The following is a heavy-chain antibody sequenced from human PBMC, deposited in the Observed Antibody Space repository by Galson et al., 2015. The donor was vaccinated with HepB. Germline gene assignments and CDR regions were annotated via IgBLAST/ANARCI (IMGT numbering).Heavy chain of an antibody. D-gene: IGHD3-3*01. V-gene: IGHV3-48*01. CDR1: GFTFSSYS. CDR3: ARGVIGRGHYDFWSGYRVPINYFDY. Sequence: SLRLSCAASGFTFSSYSMNWVRQAPGKGLEWVSYISSSSSTIYYADSVKGRFTISRDNAKNSLYLQMNSLRAEDTAVYYCARGVIGRGHYDFWSGYRVPINYFDYWGQGTLVTVSS. J-gene: IGHJ4*02. CDR2: ISSSSSTI.